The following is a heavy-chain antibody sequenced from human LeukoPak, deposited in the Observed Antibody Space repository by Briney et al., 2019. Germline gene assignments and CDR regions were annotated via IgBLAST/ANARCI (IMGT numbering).Heavy chain of an antibody. CDR3: ARGGFRVYYYYMDV. D-gene: IGHD3-10*01. V-gene: IGHV4-34*01. Sequence: PSETLSLTCAVYGGSFSGYYWSWIRQPPGKGLEWIGEINHSGSTNYNPSLKSRVTISVDTSKNQFSLKLSSVTAADTAVYYCARGGFRVYYYYMDVWGKGTTVTVSS. J-gene: IGHJ6*03. CDR2: INHSGST. CDR1: GGSFSGYY.